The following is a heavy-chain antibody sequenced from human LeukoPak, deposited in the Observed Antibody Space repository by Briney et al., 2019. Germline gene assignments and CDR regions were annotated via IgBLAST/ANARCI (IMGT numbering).Heavy chain of an antibody. J-gene: IGHJ4*02. V-gene: IGHV4-30-2*03. CDR2: VYHTGST. CDR1: GGSISSGGYS. Sequence: SETLSLTCAVSGGSISSGGYSWSWIRQPPGKGLEWIGSVYHTGSTYSNPSLKSRVTISVDTPKNQFSLSLTSVTAADTAVYYCARVAGVEVAPATSYWGQGTLVTVSS. CDR3: ARVAGVEVAPATSY. D-gene: IGHD2-15*01.